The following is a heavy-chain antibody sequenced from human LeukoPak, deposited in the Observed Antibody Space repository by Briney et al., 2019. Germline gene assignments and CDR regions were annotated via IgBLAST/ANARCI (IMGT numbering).Heavy chain of an antibody. CDR2: INPNSGGT. J-gene: IGHJ4*02. CDR1: GYTFTGYY. Sequence: ASVKVSXKASGYTFTGYYMHWVRQAPGQGLEWMGRINPNSGGTNYAQKFQGRVTMTRDTSISTTYMELSRLRSDDTAVYYCARGGYYDSSGHYGYWGQGTLVTVSS. D-gene: IGHD3-22*01. CDR3: ARGGYYDSSGHYGY. V-gene: IGHV1-2*06.